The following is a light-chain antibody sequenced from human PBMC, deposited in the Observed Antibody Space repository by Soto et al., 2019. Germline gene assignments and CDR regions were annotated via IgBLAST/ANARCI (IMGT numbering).Light chain of an antibody. V-gene: IGLV2-8*01. J-gene: IGLJ2*01. CDR2: EVS. CDR3: SSYAGSNNYVV. Sequence: QSALTQPPSAPGSPGQSVTISCTGTSSDVGGYNYVSWYQQHPGKAPKLMISEVSKRPSGVPDRFSGSKSGNTASLTVSGLQAEDEANYYCSSYAGSNNYVVFGGGTQLTVL. CDR1: SSDVGGYNY.